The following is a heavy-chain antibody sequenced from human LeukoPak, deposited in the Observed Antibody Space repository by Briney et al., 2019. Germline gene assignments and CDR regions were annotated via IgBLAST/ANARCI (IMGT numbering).Heavy chain of an antibody. Sequence: PSETLSLTCTVSGGSIRTYYWSWIRQSPGKGLVWIGSIYYIGSTKYNPSLESRVALSADTSKNQFSLRLTSVTAADTAVYYCARVVAAATYYFDFWGQGALVTVS. V-gene: IGHV4-59*01. CDR3: ARVVAAATYYFDF. CDR2: IYYIGST. J-gene: IGHJ4*02. CDR1: GGSIRTYY. D-gene: IGHD6-13*01.